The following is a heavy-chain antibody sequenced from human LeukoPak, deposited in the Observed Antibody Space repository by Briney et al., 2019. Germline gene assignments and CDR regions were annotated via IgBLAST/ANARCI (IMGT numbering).Heavy chain of an antibody. CDR3: ASLEYIAVAGSELDY. CDR2: ISYDGSNK. V-gene: IGHV3-30*03. CDR1: GFTFSSYG. D-gene: IGHD6-19*01. J-gene: IGHJ4*02. Sequence: GGSLRLSCAASGFTFSSYGMHWVRQAPGKGLEWVAVISYDGSNKYYADSVKGRFTISRDNSKNTLYLQMNSLRAEDTAVYYCASLEYIAVAGSELDYWGQGTLVTVSS.